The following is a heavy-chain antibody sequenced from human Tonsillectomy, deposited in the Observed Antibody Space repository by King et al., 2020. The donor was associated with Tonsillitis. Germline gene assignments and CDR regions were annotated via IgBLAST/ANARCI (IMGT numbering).Heavy chain of an antibody. CDR3: ARAWAGYYDTSGYYAHDAFDI. CDR2: IKHDGSDI. V-gene: IGHV3-7*01. Sequence: VQLVESGGGLVQPGGSLRLSCAASGFTFSSSWMSWIRQAPGKGLEWGATIKHDGSDIYYVDSVKGRFTISRDNAKNSLYLQMNSLRAEDTAVYYCARAWAGYYDTSGYYAHDAFDIWGQGTMVTVSS. CDR1: GFTFSSSW. J-gene: IGHJ3*02. D-gene: IGHD3-22*01.